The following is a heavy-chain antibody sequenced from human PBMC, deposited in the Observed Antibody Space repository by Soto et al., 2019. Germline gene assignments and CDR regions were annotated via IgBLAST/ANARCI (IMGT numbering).Heavy chain of an antibody. V-gene: IGHV1-2*04. CDR2: INPNSGGT. D-gene: IGHD5-18*01. J-gene: IGHJ5*02. CDR1: GYTFTGYY. Sequence: ASVKVSFKSSGYTFTGYYMHWVRQAPGQGLEWMGWINPNSGGTNYAQKFQGWVTMTRDTSISTAYMELSRLTSDDTAIYYCARMASFGSLNWFDPWGQGTLVTVSS. CDR3: ARMASFGSLNWFDP.